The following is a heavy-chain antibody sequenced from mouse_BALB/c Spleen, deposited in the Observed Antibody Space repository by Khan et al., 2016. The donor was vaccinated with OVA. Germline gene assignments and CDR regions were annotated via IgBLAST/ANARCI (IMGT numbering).Heavy chain of an antibody. CDR3: ARYYGSSFAY. CDR2: IYPGDGDT. J-gene: IGHJ3*01. CDR1: GYTFSSYW. V-gene: IGHV1-80*01. Sequence: QVQLKESGAELVRPGSSVKISCKASGYTFSSYWMNWVKQRPGQGLEWIGQIYPGDGDTNYNGKFKGKATLTADKSSRTAYMQRSSLTSEDSAVYFCARYYGSSFAYWGQGTLVTVSA. D-gene: IGHD1-1*01.